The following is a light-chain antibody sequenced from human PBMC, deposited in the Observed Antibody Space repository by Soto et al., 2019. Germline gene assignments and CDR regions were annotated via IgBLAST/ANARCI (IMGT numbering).Light chain of an antibody. CDR3: QQSFSTPYT. J-gene: IGKJ2*01. CDR1: LSIGSF. V-gene: IGKV1-39*01. CDR2: AAS. Sequence: DSHMTQSPSSLSASVGDRVTISCRGNLSIGSFLNWYQQKPGNAPNLLIHAASTLQSGVPSRFSGGGSGTDFTLTINSLLPEDCATYYCQQSFSTPYTFGQGTKLEIK.